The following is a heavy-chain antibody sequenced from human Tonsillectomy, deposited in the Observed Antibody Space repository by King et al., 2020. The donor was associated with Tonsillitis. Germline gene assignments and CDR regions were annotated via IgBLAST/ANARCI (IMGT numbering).Heavy chain of an antibody. Sequence: VQLVESGGGVVQPGRSLRLSCAASGFTLSSYAMHWVRQAPGKGLEWVAGISYDGSNKYYAYSVKGRFTISRDNSKNTLYLQMNSLRAEDTAVYYCAREVGATDYWYLDLWGRRTLVTVSS. CDR3: AREVGATDYWYLDL. V-gene: IGHV3-30-3*01. D-gene: IGHD1-26*01. CDR2: ISYDGSNK. J-gene: IGHJ2*01. CDR1: GFTLSSYA.